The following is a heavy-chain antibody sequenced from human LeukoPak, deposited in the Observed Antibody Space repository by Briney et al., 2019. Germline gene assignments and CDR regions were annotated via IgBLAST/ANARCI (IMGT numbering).Heavy chain of an antibody. V-gene: IGHV3-30*01. D-gene: IGHD3-9*01. CDR3: ASLNYDILTGYHQADY. Sequence: PGRSLRLSCAASGFTFSSYAMHCVRRAPGKGLEWVAVISYDGSNKYYADSVKGRFTISRDNSKNTLYLQMNSLRAEDTAVYYCASLNYDILTGYHQADYWGQGTLVTVSP. J-gene: IGHJ4*02. CDR1: GFTFSSYA. CDR2: ISYDGSNK.